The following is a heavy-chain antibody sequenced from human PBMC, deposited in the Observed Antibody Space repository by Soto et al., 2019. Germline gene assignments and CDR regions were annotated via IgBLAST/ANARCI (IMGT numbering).Heavy chain of an antibody. Sequence: GASVKVSCKASGYTFTSYGISWVRQAPGQGLEWMGWISAYNGNTNYAQKLQGRVTMTTDTSTSTAYMELRSLRSDDTAVYYCARDSEGQWLAYYYYGMDVWGQGTTVTVSS. D-gene: IGHD6-19*01. J-gene: IGHJ6*02. CDR3: ARDSEGQWLAYYYYGMDV. V-gene: IGHV1-18*01. CDR2: ISAYNGNT. CDR1: GYTFTSYG.